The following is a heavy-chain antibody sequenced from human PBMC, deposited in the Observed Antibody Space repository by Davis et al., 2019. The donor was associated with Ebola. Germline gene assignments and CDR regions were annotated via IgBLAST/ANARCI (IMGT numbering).Heavy chain of an antibody. CDR3: ARETTVTIDY. CDR1: GGSISSYY. V-gene: IGHV4-59*08. J-gene: IGHJ4*02. Sequence: SETLSLTCTVSGGSISSYYWSWIRQPPGKGLEWIGYIYYSGSTNYNPSLKSRVTISVDTSKNHFSLKLRFMTAADTAIYYCARETTVTIDYWGQGALVTVSS. D-gene: IGHD4-17*01. CDR2: IYYSGST.